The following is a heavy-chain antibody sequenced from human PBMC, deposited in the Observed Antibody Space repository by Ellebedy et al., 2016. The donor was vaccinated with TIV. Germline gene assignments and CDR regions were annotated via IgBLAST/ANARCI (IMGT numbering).Heavy chain of an antibody. CDR1: GYTFTAYY. J-gene: IGHJ5*02. CDR3: ARGIVVDP. CDR2: INPNSGGT. V-gene: IGHV1-2*02. Sequence: AASVQVSCKASGYTFTAYYIHWLRQAPGQGLAWMGWINPNSGGTNYAQNFQGRVTMTSDTSISTAYMELSRLRSDDTAVYYCARGIVVDPWGQGTLVTVSS. D-gene: IGHD1-26*01.